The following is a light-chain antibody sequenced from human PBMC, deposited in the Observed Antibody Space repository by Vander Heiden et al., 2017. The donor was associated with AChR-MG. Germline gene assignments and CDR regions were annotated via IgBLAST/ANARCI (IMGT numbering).Light chain of an antibody. J-gene: IGKJ2*01. CDR2: AAS. CDR3: QQSYSFLYT. Sequence: DIQLSPSPSSLSASVGDRVTITCRASQSISSYLNWYQQKPGKAPKLLIYAASSLQSGVPSRFSGSGSGTDFTLTISSLQPEDFATYYCQQSYSFLYTFGEGTKLEIK. V-gene: IGKV1-39*01. CDR1: QSISSY.